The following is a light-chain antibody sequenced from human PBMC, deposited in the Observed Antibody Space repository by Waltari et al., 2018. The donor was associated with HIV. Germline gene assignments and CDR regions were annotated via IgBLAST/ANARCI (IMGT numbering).Light chain of an antibody. CDR3: AVWDDSLTGVI. Sequence: QSVLTQPPSASGTPGQRVSISCSGSDSNIGRNYVYWYQQVAGTAPNLLIYRDNQRPSGVSDRFSGSKSGSSASLAISGLRSEDEAAYFCAVWDDSLTGVIFGGKTKLTVL. V-gene: IGLV1-47*01. CDR1: DSNIGRNY. CDR2: RDN. J-gene: IGLJ2*01.